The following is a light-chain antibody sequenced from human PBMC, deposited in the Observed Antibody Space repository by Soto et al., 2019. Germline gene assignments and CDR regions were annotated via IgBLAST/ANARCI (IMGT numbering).Light chain of an antibody. J-gene: IGLJ1*01. CDR1: SSDVGGYDY. Sequence: QSALTQPASVSGSPGQSITISCTGTSSDVGGYDYVSWYQQNPGKAPKLMIYEVFNRPSGVSGRFSGSKSGNTASLTISGLQAEDEGDYYCHSYTGSSARIFGTGTKLTVL. CDR2: EVF. V-gene: IGLV2-14*01. CDR3: HSYTGSSARI.